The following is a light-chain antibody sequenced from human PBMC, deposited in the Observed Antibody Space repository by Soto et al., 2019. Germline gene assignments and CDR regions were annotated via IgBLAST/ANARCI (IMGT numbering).Light chain of an antibody. CDR1: SSDVGGYNY. J-gene: IGLJ3*02. CDR3: SSYTSTATRE. CDR2: EVS. V-gene: IGLV2-14*01. Sequence: QSALTQPASVSGSPGQSITISCTGTSSDVGGYNYVSWYQQYPGKAPKLIIYEVSNRPSGVSNRFSGSKSGNTASLTISGLQAEDEDDYYCSSYTSTATREFGGGTKLTVL.